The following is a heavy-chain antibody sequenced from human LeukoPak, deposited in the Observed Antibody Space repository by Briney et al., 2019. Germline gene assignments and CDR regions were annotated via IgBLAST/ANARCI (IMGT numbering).Heavy chain of an antibody. J-gene: IGHJ6*03. V-gene: IGHV3-73*01. CDR1: GFTFSSYA. Sequence: EAGGSLRLSCAASGFTFSSYAMSWVRQASGKGLEWVGRIRSKANSYATAYAASVKGRFTISRDDSKNTAYLQMNSLKTEGTAVYYCTRHPPTTSGGFYYYYYMDVWGKGTTVTVSS. D-gene: IGHD3-16*01. CDR2: IRSKANSYAT. CDR3: TRHPPTTSGGFYYYYYMDV.